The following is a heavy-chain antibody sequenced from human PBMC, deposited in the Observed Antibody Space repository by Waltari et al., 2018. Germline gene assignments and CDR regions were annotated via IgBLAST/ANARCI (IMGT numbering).Heavy chain of an antibody. Sequence: QVQLQESGPGLVKPSETLSLTCPVSGYSISSGYSWGWIRHPPGKGLGWIGSIYHSGSTYYNPSLKSRVTISVDTSKNQFSLKLSSVTAADTAVYYCARESNSGYSSSWPDYWGQGTLVTVSS. D-gene: IGHD6-13*01. CDR2: IYHSGST. V-gene: IGHV4-38-2*02. J-gene: IGHJ4*02. CDR3: ARESNSGYSSSWPDY. CDR1: GYSISSGYS.